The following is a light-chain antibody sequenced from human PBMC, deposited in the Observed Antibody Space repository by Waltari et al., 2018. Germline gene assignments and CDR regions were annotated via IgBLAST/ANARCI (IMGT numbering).Light chain of an antibody. Sequence: DIVMTQSPDSLAVSLGERATINCKSSQSVLHRSNMRNHLAWYQHKRGQPPKLIIYWASTRESGVPDRFSGSGSGTDFTLTISSLQAEDVAVYYCQQCYSTPWTFGQGTKVEIK. CDR1: QSVLHRSNMRNH. CDR2: WAS. V-gene: IGKV4-1*01. CDR3: QQCYSTPWT. J-gene: IGKJ1*01.